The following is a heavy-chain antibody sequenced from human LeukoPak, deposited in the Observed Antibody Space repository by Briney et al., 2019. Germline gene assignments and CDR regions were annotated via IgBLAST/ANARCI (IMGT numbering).Heavy chain of an antibody. CDR3: ASNIAARPRYYYYGMDV. J-gene: IGHJ6*02. V-gene: IGHV3-48*03. D-gene: IGHD6-6*01. CDR1: GFTFSSYE. Sequence: PGGSLRLSCAVSGFTFSSYEMNWVRQAPGKGLEWVSYISSSGSTIYYADSVKGRFTISRDNAKNSLYLQMNSLRAEDTAVYYCASNIAARPRYYYYGMDVWGQGTTVTVSS. CDR2: ISSSGSTI.